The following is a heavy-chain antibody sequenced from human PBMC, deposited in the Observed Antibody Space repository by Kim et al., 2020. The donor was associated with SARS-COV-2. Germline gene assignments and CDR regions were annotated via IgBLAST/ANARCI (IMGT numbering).Heavy chain of an antibody. D-gene: IGHD3-10*01. Sequence: ASVKVSCKASGYTFTSYAMNWVRQAPGQGLEWMGWINTNTGNPTYAQGFTGRFVFSLDTSVSTAYLQISSLKAEDTAVYYCARGKYYYGSGSYYNGGGVEDWGQGTLVTVSS. CDR3: ARGKYYYGSGSYYNGGGVED. CDR1: GYTFTSYA. V-gene: IGHV7-4-1*02. J-gene: IGHJ4*02. CDR2: INTNTGNP.